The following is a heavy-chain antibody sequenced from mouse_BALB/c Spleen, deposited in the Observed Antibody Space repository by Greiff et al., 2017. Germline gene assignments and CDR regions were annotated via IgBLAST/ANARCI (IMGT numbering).Heavy chain of an antibody. J-gene: IGHJ4*01. CDR1: SYTFTDYA. CDR3: ARREHYAMDY. Sequence: VQGVESGPELVRPGVSVKISCKGSSYTFTDYAMHWVKQSHAKSLEWIGVISTYYGNTNYNQKFKGKATMTVDKSSSTAYMELARLTSEDSAVYYCARREHYAMDYWGQGTSVTVSS. CDR2: ISTYYGNT. V-gene: IGHV1-67*01.